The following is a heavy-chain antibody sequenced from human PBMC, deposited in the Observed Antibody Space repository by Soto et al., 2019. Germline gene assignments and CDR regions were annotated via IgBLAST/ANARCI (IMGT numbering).Heavy chain of an antibody. Sequence: PSETLSLTCTVSGGSISSYYWSWIRQPPGKGLEWIGYIYYSGSTNYNPSLKSRVTISVDTSKNQFSLKLSSVTAADTAVYYCAKDRDCSGGYCYCNYWGQGTLVTVSS. D-gene: IGHD2-15*01. CDR1: GGSISSYY. CDR3: AKDRDCSGGYCYCNY. CDR2: IYYSGST. J-gene: IGHJ4*02. V-gene: IGHV4-59*12.